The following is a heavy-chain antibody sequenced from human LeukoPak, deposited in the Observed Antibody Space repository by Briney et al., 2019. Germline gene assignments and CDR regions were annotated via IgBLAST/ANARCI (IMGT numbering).Heavy chain of an antibody. V-gene: IGHV1-18*01. Sequence: GASVTVSCTASVYTFTIYGISWVRQAPGQGLEWMGWISAYNGNTNYAQKLQGRVTMTTDTSTSTAYMELKSLRSDDTAVYYCARDRTGGSSWWVYWGQGTLVTVSS. CDR2: ISAYNGNT. D-gene: IGHD6-13*01. J-gene: IGHJ4*02. CDR3: ARDRTGGSSWWVY. CDR1: VYTFTIYG.